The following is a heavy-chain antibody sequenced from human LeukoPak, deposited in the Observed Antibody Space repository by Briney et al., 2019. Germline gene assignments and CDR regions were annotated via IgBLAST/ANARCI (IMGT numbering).Heavy chain of an antibody. CDR2: IYYSGST. CDR1: GGSINSHY. CDR3: ARSGSYWEVLFDY. D-gene: IGHD1-26*01. Sequence: SETLSLTCTVSGGSINSHYWSWIRQPPGKGLEWIGYIYYSGSTNYNPSLKSRVTISVDTSKNQFSLKLSSVTAADTAVYYCARSGSYWEVLFDYWGQGTLVTVSS. V-gene: IGHV4-59*11. J-gene: IGHJ4*02.